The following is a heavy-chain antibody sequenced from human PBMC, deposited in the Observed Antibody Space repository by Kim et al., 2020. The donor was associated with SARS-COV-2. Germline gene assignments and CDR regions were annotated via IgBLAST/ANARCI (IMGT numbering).Heavy chain of an antibody. D-gene: IGHD4-17*01. J-gene: IGHJ6*02. Sequence: ASVKVSCKASGYTFTSYAMHWVRQAPGQRLEWMGWINAGNGNTKYSQKFQGRVTITRDTSASTAYMELSSLRSEDTAVYYCATADGGDYYYGMDVWGQGTTVTVSS. V-gene: IGHV1-3*01. CDR1: GYTFTSYA. CDR2: INAGNGNT. CDR3: ATADGGDYYYGMDV.